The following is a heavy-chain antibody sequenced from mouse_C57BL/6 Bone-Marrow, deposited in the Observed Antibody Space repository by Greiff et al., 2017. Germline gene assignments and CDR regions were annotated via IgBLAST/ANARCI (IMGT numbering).Heavy chain of an antibody. J-gene: IGHJ2*01. V-gene: IGHV1-72*01. D-gene: IGHD2-3*01. CDR2: IDPNSGGT. CDR1: GYTFTSYW. CDR3: ARLGYYEGDYFDY. Sequence: QVQLQQPGAELVKPGPSVKLSCKASGYTFTSYWMHWVKQRLGRGLEGIGRIDPNSGGTKYNEKFKSKATLTVDKPSSTAYMQLSSLTSEDSAVNYCARLGYYEGDYFDYWGQGTTLTVSS.